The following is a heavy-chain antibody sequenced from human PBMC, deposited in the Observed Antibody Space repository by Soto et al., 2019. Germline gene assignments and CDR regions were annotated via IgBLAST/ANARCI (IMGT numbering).Heavy chain of an antibody. V-gene: IGHV4-34*01. CDR2: INHSGST. Sequence: QVQLQQWGAGLLKPSETLSLTCAVYGGSFSGYYWSWIRQPPGKGLEWIGEINHSGSTNYNPSLKSRVTISVDTSKNQFSLKLSSVTAADTAVYYCARTLSGSSHRPNWYFDLWGRGTLVTVSS. D-gene: IGHD6-13*01. CDR1: GGSFSGYY. CDR3: ARTLSGSSHRPNWYFDL. J-gene: IGHJ2*01.